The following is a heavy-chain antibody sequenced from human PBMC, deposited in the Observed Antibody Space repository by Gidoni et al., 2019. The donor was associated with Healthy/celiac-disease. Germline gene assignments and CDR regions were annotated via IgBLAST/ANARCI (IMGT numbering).Heavy chain of an antibody. V-gene: IGHV3-30*01. J-gene: IGHJ6*02. CDR2: ISYDGSKK. Sequence: QVQLVESGGGVVQPGRSLRLSCAASGFTFSRYAMHWVRQAPGKGLEWVTVISYDGSKKYYADSVKGRFTISRDNSKNTLYLQMNSLRAEDTAVYYCARDVYGMDVWGQGTTVTVSS. CDR1: GFTFSRYA. CDR3: ARDVYGMDV.